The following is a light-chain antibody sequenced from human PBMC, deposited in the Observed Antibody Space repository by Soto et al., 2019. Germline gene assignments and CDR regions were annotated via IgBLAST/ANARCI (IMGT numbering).Light chain of an antibody. CDR2: DAS. Sequence: SLRTVPQYRGERSTXSSRASQNVRGYLAWYQQKPGHAPRLLMYDASTRATGMPARVSGTGSSTDFTLTSSSLEPEDFALYYCRQRSNSPITYGQGTRLEVK. V-gene: IGKV3-11*01. J-gene: IGKJ5*01. CDR3: RQRSNSPIT. CDR1: QNVRGY.